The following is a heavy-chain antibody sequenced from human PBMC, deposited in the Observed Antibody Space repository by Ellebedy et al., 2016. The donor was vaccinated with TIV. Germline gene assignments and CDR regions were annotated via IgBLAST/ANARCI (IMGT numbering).Heavy chain of an antibody. V-gene: IGHV3-30-3*01. CDR3: ARTFLSYFFDY. CDR1: GFTFGSYG. CDR2: ISYDGSDK. D-gene: IGHD2/OR15-2a*01. Sequence: GESLKISCAASGFTFGSYGLHWVRQAPGKGLEWVAFISYDGSDKSQVDSVKGRFTISRDNSRNTLYLEMNSLRLEDTGVYYCARTFLSYFFDYWGQGTLVTVSS. J-gene: IGHJ4*02.